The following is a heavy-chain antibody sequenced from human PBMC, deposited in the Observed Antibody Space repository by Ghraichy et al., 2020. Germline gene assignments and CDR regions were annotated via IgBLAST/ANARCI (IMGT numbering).Heavy chain of an antibody. CDR3: AKDGYDYSNYGFDY. D-gene: IGHD4-11*01. CDR1: GFTFSSYG. Sequence: GGSLRLSCAASGFTFSSYGMHWVRQAPGKGLEWVAFIRYDGSNKYYADSVKGRFTISRDNSKNTLYLQMNSLRAEDTAVYYCAKDGYDYSNYGFDYWGQGTLVTVSS. J-gene: IGHJ4*02. CDR2: IRYDGSNK. V-gene: IGHV3-30*02.